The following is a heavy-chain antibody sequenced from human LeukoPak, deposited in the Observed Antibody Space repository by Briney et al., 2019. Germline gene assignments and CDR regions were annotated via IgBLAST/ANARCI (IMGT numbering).Heavy chain of an antibody. D-gene: IGHD2-15*01. CDR1: GYTCTSYG. J-gene: IGHJ4*02. CDR2: ISAYNGNT. Sequence: ASVKVSCKASGYTCTSYGISWVRQAPGQGLEWMGWISAYNGNTNYAQKLQGRVTMTTDTSTSTAYMELRSLRSDDTAVYYCARSCSGGSCYDYWGQGTLVTVSS. CDR3: ARSCSGGSCYDY. V-gene: IGHV1-18*01.